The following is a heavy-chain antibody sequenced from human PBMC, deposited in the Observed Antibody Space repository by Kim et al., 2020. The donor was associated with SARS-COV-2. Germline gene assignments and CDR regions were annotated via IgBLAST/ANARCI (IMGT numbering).Heavy chain of an antibody. CDR3: AGAMVRGVIITGGMYV. J-gene: IGHJ6*02. V-gene: IGHV3-53*01. Sequence: DSVKGRFTISRDNSKNTLYLQMNSLRAEDTAVYYWAGAMVRGVIITGGMYVWGQGTTVTVSS. D-gene: IGHD3-10*01.